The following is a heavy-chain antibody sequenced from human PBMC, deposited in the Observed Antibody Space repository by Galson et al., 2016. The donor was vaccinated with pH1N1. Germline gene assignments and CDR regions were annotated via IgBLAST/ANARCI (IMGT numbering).Heavy chain of an antibody. D-gene: IGHD3-16*01. CDR1: GFSVSKNY. J-gene: IGHJ4*02. Sequence: SLRLSCAVFGFSVSKNYMGWVRQAPGKGLEWVAVVYGDGRTFYGDSVKGRFTVSGDNWRNKVYLKMTSLRPEDTAVYFCATRHSEERGDNWGQGTLVTVSS. V-gene: IGHV3-66*02. CDR2: VYGDGRT. CDR3: ATRHSEERGDN.